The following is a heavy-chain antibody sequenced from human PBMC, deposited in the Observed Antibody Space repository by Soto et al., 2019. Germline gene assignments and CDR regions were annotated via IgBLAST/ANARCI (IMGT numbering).Heavy chain of an antibody. D-gene: IGHD3-3*01. CDR1: GGTFSSYA. V-gene: IGHV1-69*01. Sequence: QVQLVQSGAEVKKPGSSVKVSCKASGGTFSSYAIIWVRQAPGQGLEWMGGIIPIFGTANYAQKFQGRVTITADESTSTVYMELISLRSADTAVYYGARDWRGIDYWGKGTLVTVSS. CDR2: IIPIFGTA. CDR3: ARDWRGIDY. J-gene: IGHJ4*02.